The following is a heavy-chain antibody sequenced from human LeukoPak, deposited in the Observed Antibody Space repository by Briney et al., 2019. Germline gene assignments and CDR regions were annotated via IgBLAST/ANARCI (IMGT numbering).Heavy chain of an antibody. J-gene: IGHJ4*02. Sequence: SVKVSCKTSVYTFTSYDINWVRQAPGQGLEWMGWMNPNTGIPGYPHKFQGRVTMTSDTSISTTYMELSNLRSADTAVYYCTRRLPTPRTFEYWGQGTLVTVSS. CDR1: VYTFTSYD. V-gene: IGHV1-8*01. CDR3: TRRLPTPRTFEY. CDR2: MNPNTGIP.